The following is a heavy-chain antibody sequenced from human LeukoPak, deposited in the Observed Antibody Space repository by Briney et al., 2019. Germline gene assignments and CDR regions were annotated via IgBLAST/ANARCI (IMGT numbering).Heavy chain of an antibody. J-gene: IGHJ5*02. Sequence: PTGGSLRLSCAASGFTFSNAWMNWVRQAPGKGLEWVGFIRSKAYGGTTEYAASVKGRFTISRDDSKNIAYLQMNSLKTEDTAVYYCTRARPKMIFWATGWFDPWGQGTLVTVSS. V-gene: IGHV3-49*04. D-gene: IGHD5-12*01. CDR2: IRSKAYGGTT. CDR3: TRARPKMIFWATGWFDP. CDR1: GFTFSNAW.